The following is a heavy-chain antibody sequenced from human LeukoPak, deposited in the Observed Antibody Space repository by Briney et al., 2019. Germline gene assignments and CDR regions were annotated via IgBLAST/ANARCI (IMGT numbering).Heavy chain of an antibody. D-gene: IGHD3-3*01. CDR1: GFTFSSYG. CDR3: ANLPPYYDFWSGYRGPSLDY. V-gene: IGHV3-30*02. J-gene: IGHJ4*02. Sequence: GGSLRLSCAASGFTFSSYGMHWVRQAPGKGLEWMAFTRYDGSNKYYADSVKGRFTISRDNSKNTLYLQMNSLRAEDTAVYYCANLPPYYDFWSGYRGPSLDYWRQATLVTVSS. CDR2: TRYDGSNK.